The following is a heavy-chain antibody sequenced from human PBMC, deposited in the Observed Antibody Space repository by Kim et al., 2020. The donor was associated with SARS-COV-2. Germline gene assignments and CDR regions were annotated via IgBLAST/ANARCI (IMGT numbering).Heavy chain of an antibody. J-gene: IGHJ4*02. Sequence: SAHPVKGRYTISRANAKNTVSLEMNAVRADDTAVYYCARSGSSLSSACDYWGRGTLVTLSS. V-gene: IGHV3-74*01. CDR3: ARSGSSLSSACDY. D-gene: IGHD1-26*01.